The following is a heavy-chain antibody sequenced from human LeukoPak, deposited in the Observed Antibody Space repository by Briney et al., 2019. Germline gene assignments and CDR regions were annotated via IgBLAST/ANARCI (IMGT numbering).Heavy chain of an antibody. J-gene: IGHJ4*02. D-gene: IGHD3-16*01. Sequence: SGGSLRLSCAASGFTFSSYGMSWVRQAPGKGLEWVSAISGSGGTTYYADSVKGRFTISRDNAKNSLYLQMNSLRAEDTAVYYCARDLHKSYVVDYWGQGTLVTVSS. V-gene: IGHV3-23*01. CDR3: ARDLHKSYVVDY. CDR2: ISGSGGTT. CDR1: GFTFSSYG.